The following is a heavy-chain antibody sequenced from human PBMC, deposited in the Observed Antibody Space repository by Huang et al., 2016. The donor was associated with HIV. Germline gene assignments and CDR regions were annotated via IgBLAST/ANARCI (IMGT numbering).Heavy chain of an antibody. J-gene: IGHJ4*02. CDR2: LVPMIVSA. CDR3: ATSTPMLGESGGWSGKVVITENVPYVD. D-gene: IGHD3-22*01. V-gene: IGHV1-69*01. Sequence: QVHLVQSGAEVKKPGSAVKVSCKASGDSFTSLPINWVRQAPGQGLEWWWWLVPMIVSATAAQKFRGRVTISADESTSTSYMELSRLRSDDTAMYYCATSTPMLGESGGWSGKVVITENVPYVDWGQGTLVTVSS. CDR1: GDSFTSLP.